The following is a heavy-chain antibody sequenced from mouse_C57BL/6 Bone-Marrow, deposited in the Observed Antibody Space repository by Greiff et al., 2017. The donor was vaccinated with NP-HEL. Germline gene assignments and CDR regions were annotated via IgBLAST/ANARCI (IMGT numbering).Heavy chain of an antibody. CDR3: THDYDGPLFDY. D-gene: IGHD2-4*01. CDR1: GFNIKDYY. J-gene: IGHJ2*01. CDR2: IDPEDGDT. V-gene: IGHV14-1*01. Sequence: VQLQQSGAELVRPGASVKLSCTASGFNIKDYYMHWVKQRPEQGLEWIGRIDPEDGDTEYAPKFQGKATMTADTSSNTAYLQLSSLTSEDTAVDYCTHDYDGPLFDYWGQGTTLTVSS.